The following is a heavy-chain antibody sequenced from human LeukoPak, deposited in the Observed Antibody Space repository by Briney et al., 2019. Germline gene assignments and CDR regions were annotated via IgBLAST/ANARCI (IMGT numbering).Heavy chain of an antibody. CDR3: VRGVEYNVAWVY. CDR2: ISSSGSTL. J-gene: IGHJ4*02. D-gene: IGHD2-21*01. CDR1: GFTFSSFE. V-gene: IGHV3-48*03. Sequence: GGSLRLSCVVSGFTFSSFEMNWVRQAPGRGLEWVSFISSSGSTLYYVDSVKGRFSISRDNAKNSLYLQMNSMRAEDTAVYYCVRGVEYNVAWVYWGQGTLVTVSS.